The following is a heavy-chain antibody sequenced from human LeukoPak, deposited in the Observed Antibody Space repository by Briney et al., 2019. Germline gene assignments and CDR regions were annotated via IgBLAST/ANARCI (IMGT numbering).Heavy chain of an antibody. J-gene: IGHJ4*02. V-gene: IGHV1-2*06. CDR2: INPNSGGT. CDR1: GYTFTGYY. CDR3: ARLSFRQAALDY. Sequence: ASVKVSCKASGYTFTGYYMHWVRQAPGQGLEWMGRINPNSGGTNYAQKFQGRVTMTGDTSISTACMELSRLRSDDTAVYYCARLSFRQAALDYWGQGTLVTVSS. D-gene: IGHD2-15*01.